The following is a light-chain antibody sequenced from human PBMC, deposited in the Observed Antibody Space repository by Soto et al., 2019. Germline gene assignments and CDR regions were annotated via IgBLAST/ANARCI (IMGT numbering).Light chain of an antibody. J-gene: IGLJ1*01. Sequence: QSVLTQPASVSGSPGQSITISCTGTSSDIGGYNYVSWYQQHPGKAPKLMIYEVSNRPSGVSNRFSGSKSGNTAPLTISGLLAEDEADYYCSSYTSSSTLDYVFGTGTKVTVL. CDR1: SSDIGGYNY. CDR3: SSYTSSSTLDYV. CDR2: EVS. V-gene: IGLV2-14*01.